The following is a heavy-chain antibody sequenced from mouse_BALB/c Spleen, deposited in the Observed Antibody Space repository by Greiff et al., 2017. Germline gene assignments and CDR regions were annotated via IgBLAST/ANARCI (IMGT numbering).Heavy chain of an antibody. CDR3: ARSSMIRGWFAY. V-gene: IGHV1-54*01. CDR1: GYAFTNYL. J-gene: IGHJ3*01. CDR2: INPGSGGT. Sequence: QVHVKQSGAELVRPGTSVKVSCKASGYAFTNYLIEWVKQRPGQGLEWIGVINPGSGGTNYNEKFKGKATLTADKSSSTAYMQLSSLTSDDSAVYFCARSSMIRGWFAYWGQGTLVTVSA. D-gene: IGHD2-4*01.